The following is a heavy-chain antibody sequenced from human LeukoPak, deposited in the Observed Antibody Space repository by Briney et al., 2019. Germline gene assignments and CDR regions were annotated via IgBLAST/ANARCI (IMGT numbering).Heavy chain of an antibody. D-gene: IGHD3-22*01. Sequence: ASVKVSCKASGGTFSSYAISWVRQAPGQGLEWMGRIIPIFGTANYAQKFQGRVTITTDESTSTAYMELSSLRSEDTAVYYCARALDYYDSSDPYYFDYWAQGTLVTVFS. J-gene: IGHJ4*02. CDR3: ARALDYYDSSDPYYFDY. CDR2: IIPIFGTA. CDR1: GGTFSSYA. V-gene: IGHV1-69*05.